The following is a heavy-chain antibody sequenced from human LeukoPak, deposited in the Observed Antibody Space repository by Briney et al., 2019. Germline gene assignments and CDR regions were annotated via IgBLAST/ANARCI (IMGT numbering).Heavy chain of an antibody. J-gene: IGHJ4*02. Sequence: GASVKVSCKASGYTFTSYGISWVRQAPGQGLEWMGWISAYNGNTNYAQKLQGRVTMTTDTSTSTAYMELRSLRSDDTAVYYCARDYRYDILTVYSPMRYWGQGTLVSVSS. D-gene: IGHD3-9*01. CDR2: ISAYNGNT. V-gene: IGHV1-18*01. CDR1: GYTFTSYG. CDR3: ARDYRYDILTVYSPMRY.